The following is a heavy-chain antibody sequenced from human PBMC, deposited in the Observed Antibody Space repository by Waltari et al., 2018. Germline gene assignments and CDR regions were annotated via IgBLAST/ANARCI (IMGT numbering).Heavy chain of an antibody. CDR2: MSYLGAT. V-gene: IGHV4-39*01. CDR1: GGSITNTKHY. CDR3: ATYIGASVGTAAFDV. J-gene: IGHJ3*01. Sequence: QLQLQESGPGLVKPSETLSLTCSVSGGSITNTKHYWGWIRQPPGQGLEGLGPMSYLGATYSSPSLKGRVTISRDTSTNQLSLKLGSVTAADTAMYYCATYIGASVGTAAFDVWGQGTMVTVSS. D-gene: IGHD5-12*01.